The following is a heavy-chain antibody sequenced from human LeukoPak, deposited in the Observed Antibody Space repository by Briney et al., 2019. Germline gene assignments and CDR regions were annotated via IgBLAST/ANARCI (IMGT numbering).Heavy chain of an antibody. J-gene: IGHJ5*02. Sequence: SETLSLTCAVYGGSFSGYYWSWIRQPPGKGLEWIGGINHSGSTNYNPSLKSRVTISVDTSENQFSLKLSSVTAADTAVYYCARVKYYDFWSGYQNNNWFDPWGQGTLVTVSS. CDR3: ARVKYYDFWSGYQNNNWFDP. D-gene: IGHD3-3*01. CDR2: INHSGST. CDR1: GGSFSGYY. V-gene: IGHV4-34*01.